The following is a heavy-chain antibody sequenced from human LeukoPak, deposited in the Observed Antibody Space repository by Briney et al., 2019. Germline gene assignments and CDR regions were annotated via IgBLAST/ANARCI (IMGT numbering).Heavy chain of an antibody. V-gene: IGHV3-53*01. CDR3: ARDRSTKGIYP. CDR1: GFTVSSNY. Sequence: GGSLRLSCAASGFTVSSNYMSWVRQAPGKGLEWVSVIYSGGSTYYADSVKGRFTISRDNSKNTLYLQMNSLRAEDTAVYYCARDRSTKGIYPWGQGTLVTVSS. J-gene: IGHJ5*02. CDR2: IYSGGST. D-gene: IGHD2-8*01.